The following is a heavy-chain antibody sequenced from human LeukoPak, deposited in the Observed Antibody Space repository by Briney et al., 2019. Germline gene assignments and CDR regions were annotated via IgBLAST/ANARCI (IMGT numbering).Heavy chain of an antibody. Sequence: ASVKVSCKTPEYFFTGHYINWVRQAPGQGLEWMGWINPNSGGINYAQKFQGRVTMTRDTSISTVYMEVSRLRSDDTAMYYCASEIAADRPYHFDFWGQGTLVTVSS. CDR2: INPNSGGI. V-gene: IGHV1-2*02. CDR3: ASEIAADRPYHFDF. D-gene: IGHD6-13*01. CDR1: EYFFTGHY. J-gene: IGHJ4*02.